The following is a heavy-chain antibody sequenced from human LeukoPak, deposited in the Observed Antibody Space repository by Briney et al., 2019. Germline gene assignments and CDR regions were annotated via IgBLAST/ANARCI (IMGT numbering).Heavy chain of an antibody. CDR1: GFTFSDYY. Sequence: PGGSLRLSCEASGFTFSDYYMSWIRQAPGKGLEWVSYISSSYSTIYYADSVKGRFTISRDNSKNTLFLQMNSLRAEDTAVYYCARDSIVESTKVGSFDYWGQGTLVTVSS. V-gene: IGHV3-11*01. CDR3: ARDSIVESTKVGSFDY. CDR2: ISSSYSTI. J-gene: IGHJ4*02. D-gene: IGHD1-26*01.